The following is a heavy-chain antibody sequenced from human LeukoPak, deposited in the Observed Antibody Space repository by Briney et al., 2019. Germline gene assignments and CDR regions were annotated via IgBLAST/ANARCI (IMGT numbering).Heavy chain of an antibody. CDR3: AREKLRGYSGYDWWFDY. D-gene: IGHD5-12*01. CDR1: GGSISSGSYY. V-gene: IGHV4-61*02. Sequence: SQTLSLTCTVSGGSISSGSYYWSWIRQPAGKGLEWIGRIYTSGSTNYNPSLKSRVTISVDTSKNQFSLKLSSVTAADTAVYYCAREKLRGYSGYDWWFDYWGQGTLVTVSS. CDR2: IYTSGST. J-gene: IGHJ4*02.